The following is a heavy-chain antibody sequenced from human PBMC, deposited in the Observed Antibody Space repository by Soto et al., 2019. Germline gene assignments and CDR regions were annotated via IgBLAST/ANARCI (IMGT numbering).Heavy chain of an antibody. Sequence: SETLSLTCTVSGGSISSGDYYWSWIRQPPGKGLEWIGYIYYSGSTYYNPSLKSRVTISVDTSKNQFSLKLSSVTAADTAVYYCARENSWESSSSGSWFDPWGQGTLVTVSS. CDR2: IYYSGST. V-gene: IGHV4-30-4*01. CDR1: GGSISSGDYY. D-gene: IGHD6-6*01. CDR3: ARENSWESSSSGSWFDP. J-gene: IGHJ5*02.